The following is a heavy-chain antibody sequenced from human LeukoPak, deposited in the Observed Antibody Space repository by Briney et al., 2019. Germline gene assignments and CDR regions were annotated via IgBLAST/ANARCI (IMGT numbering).Heavy chain of an antibody. J-gene: IGHJ5*01. D-gene: IGHD3-10*01. Sequence: PGRSLRLSCAASGFTFSSYGMHWVRQAPGKGLEWVADIWYDGSNKYYADSVKGRFTISRDNSKNTLYLRMNSLRDEDTAVYFCARPTMVRGVIGWFDSWGQGTLVSVRS. CDR2: IWYDGSNK. CDR3: ARPTMVRGVIGWFDS. V-gene: IGHV3-33*01. CDR1: GFTFSSYG.